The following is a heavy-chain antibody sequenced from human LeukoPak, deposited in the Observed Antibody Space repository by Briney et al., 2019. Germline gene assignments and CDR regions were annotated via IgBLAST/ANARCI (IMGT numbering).Heavy chain of an antibody. CDR3: ANHDYGGNSLGGFDP. D-gene: IGHD4-23*01. Sequence: GGSLRLSCAASGFIFSDHYMDWVRQAPGKGLEWVGRTRNEANIYTTKYAASVKGRFTISRDDSKNSLYLQMNSLKTEDTAVYYCANHDYGGNSLGGFDPWGQGTLVTVSS. CDR2: TRNEANIYTT. J-gene: IGHJ5*02. CDR1: GFIFSDHY. V-gene: IGHV3-72*01.